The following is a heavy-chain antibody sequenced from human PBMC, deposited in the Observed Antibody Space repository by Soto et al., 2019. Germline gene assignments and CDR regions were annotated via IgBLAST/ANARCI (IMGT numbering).Heavy chain of an antibody. CDR1: GGSISSYY. Sequence: PSETLSLTCTVSGGSISSYYWSWIRQPPGKGLEWIGYIYYSGSTNYNPSLKSRVTISVDTSKNQFSLKLSSVTAADTAVYYCARHLDYYYYMDVWGKGTTVTVSS. V-gene: IGHV4-59*08. CDR3: ARHLDYYYYMDV. CDR2: IYYSGST. J-gene: IGHJ6*03.